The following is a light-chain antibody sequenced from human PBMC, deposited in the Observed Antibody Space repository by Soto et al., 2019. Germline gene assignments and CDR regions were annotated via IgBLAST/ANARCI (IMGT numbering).Light chain of an antibody. J-gene: IGLJ1*01. CDR3: QVWDSSSDRDV. Sequence: SYELTQPPSVSVAPGKTARITCGGNNIGSKSVHWYQQKPGQAPVLVIYYDSDRPSGIPARFSGSNSGNTATLTISRVEAGDEADYYCQVWDSSSDRDVFGTGTKLTVL. V-gene: IGLV3-21*04. CDR1: NIGSKS. CDR2: YDS.